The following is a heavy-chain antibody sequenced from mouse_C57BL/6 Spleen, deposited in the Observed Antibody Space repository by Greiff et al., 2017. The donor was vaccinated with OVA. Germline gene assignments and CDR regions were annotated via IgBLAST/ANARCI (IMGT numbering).Heavy chain of an antibody. CDR1: GFTFSDYG. J-gene: IGHJ4*01. Sequence: EVMLVESGGGLVKPGGSLKLSCAASGFTFSDYGMHWVRQAPEKGLEWVAYISSGSSTIYYADTVKGRFTISRDNAKNTLFLQMTSLRSEDTAMYYCAREGTGTNYYAMDYWGQGTSVTVSS. D-gene: IGHD4-1*01. V-gene: IGHV5-17*01. CDR3: AREGTGTNYYAMDY. CDR2: ISSGSSTI.